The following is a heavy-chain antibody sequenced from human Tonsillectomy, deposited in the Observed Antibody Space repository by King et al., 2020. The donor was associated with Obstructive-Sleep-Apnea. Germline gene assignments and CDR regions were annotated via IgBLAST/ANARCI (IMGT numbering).Heavy chain of an antibody. CDR3: ASSITMIVPGAFDI. V-gene: IGHV4-34*01. D-gene: IGHD3-22*01. Sequence: VQLQQWGAGLLKPSEPLSLTCAVYGGSFSGYYWSWIRQPPGKGLEWIGEINHSGSTNYNPSLKSRVTISVDTSKNQFSLKLSSVTAADTAVYYCASSITMIVPGAFDIWGQGTMVTVSS. CDR1: GGSFSGYY. J-gene: IGHJ3*02. CDR2: INHSGST.